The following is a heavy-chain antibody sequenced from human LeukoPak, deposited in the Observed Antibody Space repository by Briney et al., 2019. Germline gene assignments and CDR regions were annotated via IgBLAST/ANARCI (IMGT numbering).Heavy chain of an antibody. V-gene: IGHV1-8*01. Sequence: ASVKVSCKDSGYTFTSYDITWVRQATGQGLEWMGWMNPNSGNTGYAQRFQGRVTMTRDTSISTAYMELRSLRSEDTAVYYCARGYSNYDAIRTKSFYYMDVWGEGTTVTVSS. CDR2: MNPNSGNT. CDR3: ARGYSNYDAIRTKSFYYMDV. D-gene: IGHD4-11*01. J-gene: IGHJ6*03. CDR1: GYTFTSYD.